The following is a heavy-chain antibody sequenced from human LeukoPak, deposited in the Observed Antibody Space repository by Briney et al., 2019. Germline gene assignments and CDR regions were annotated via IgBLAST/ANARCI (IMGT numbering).Heavy chain of an antibody. V-gene: IGHV1-2*02. CDR2: INPNSGGT. CDR3: ATSYYYDSSGYYYAPDAFDI. D-gene: IGHD3-22*01. J-gene: IGHJ3*02. CDR1: GYTFTGYC. Sequence: GASVKVSCKASGYTFTGYCMHWVRQAPGQGLEWMGWINPNSGGTNYAQKFQGRVTMTRDTSISAAYMELSRLRSDDTAVYYCATSYYYDSSGYYYAPDAFDIWGQGTMVTVSS.